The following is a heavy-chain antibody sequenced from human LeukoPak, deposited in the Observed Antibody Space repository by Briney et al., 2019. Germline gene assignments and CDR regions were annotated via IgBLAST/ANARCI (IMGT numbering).Heavy chain of an antibody. D-gene: IGHD1-26*01. CDR1: GFTFSDYY. CDR3: VRVRSGGYFAFDI. V-gene: IGHV3-11*04. Sequence: GGSLRLSCAASGFTFSDYYMSWIRQAPGKGLEWVSYISSSGSTVIYYGDSVKGRFTISRDNAKNSLFLQVNSLRAEDTAVYYCVRVRSGGYFAFDIWGQGTMVTVSS. CDR2: ISSSGSTVI. J-gene: IGHJ3*02.